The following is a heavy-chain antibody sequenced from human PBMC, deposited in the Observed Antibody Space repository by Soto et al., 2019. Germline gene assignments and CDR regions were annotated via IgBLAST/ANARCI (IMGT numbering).Heavy chain of an antibody. CDR3: ATEVGGYDWVGYYYYGMDG. CDR2: ISYDGSNK. Sequence: QVQLVESGGGVVQPGRSLRLSCAASGVTFSSYGMHWVRQAPGKGLEWVAVISYDGSNKYYADSVKGRFTISRDNSKKALYLQMNRLRAEDTAGYYWATEVGGYDWVGYYYYGMDGLGQGTTGTVSS. CDR1: GVTFSSYG. V-gene: IGHV3-30*03. J-gene: IGHJ6*02. D-gene: IGHD5-12*01.